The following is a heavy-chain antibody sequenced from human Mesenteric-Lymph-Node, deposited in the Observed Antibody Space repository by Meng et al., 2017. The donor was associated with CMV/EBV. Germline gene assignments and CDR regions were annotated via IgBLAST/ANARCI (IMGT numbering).Heavy chain of an antibody. Sequence: GGSLRLSCVASGFTFNNYWMSWVRQAPGKGLEWVANIKEDGSEKYYVDSVKGRFTISRDNAKNSLYLQMNNLRDEDTATYYCAKDRGYRTYNGLDVWGQGTTVTVSS. V-gene: IGHV3-7*03. CDR1: GFTFNNYW. D-gene: IGHD6-25*01. CDR2: IKEDGSEK. CDR3: AKDRGYRTYNGLDV. J-gene: IGHJ6*02.